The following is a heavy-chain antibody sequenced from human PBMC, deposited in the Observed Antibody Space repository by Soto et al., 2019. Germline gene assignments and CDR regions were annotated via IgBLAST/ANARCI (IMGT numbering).Heavy chain of an antibody. Sequence: GGSLRLSCAGSGLTFRNDWLSWVRQAPGKGLEWVANINQDGSERYYVDSVRGRFTTSRDNVENSLYLQLNSLRPEDTAVYYCAVYGYGVSAAAYWGQGTLVTVSS. CDR1: GLTFRNDW. CDR2: INQDGSER. D-gene: IGHD4-17*01. CDR3: AVYGYGVSAAAY. J-gene: IGHJ4*02. V-gene: IGHV3-7*03.